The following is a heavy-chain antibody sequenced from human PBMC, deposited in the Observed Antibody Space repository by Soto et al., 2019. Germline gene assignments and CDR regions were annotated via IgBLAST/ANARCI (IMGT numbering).Heavy chain of an antibody. Sequence: EVQLLESGGGVVQPWGSLRLSCATSGFTFSSHAMSWVRQAPGKGLEWVSAINGNGGSTYSADSVKGRFTISRDNSKNTLHLQMNSLRAEDTAVYYCAKLAPYDVLTGYNDYWGQGTLVTVSS. V-gene: IGHV3-23*01. CDR1: GFTFSSHA. J-gene: IGHJ4*02. CDR3: AKLAPYDVLTGYNDY. D-gene: IGHD3-9*01. CDR2: INGNGGST.